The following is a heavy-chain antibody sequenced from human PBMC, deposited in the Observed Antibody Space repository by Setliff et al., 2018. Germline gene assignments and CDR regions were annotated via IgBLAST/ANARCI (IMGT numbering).Heavy chain of an antibody. V-gene: IGHV1-18*01. CDR1: GSPFNTYD. Sequence: GASVKVSCKASGSPFNTYDINWVRQAPGQGLEWLGRIDLYNARTTYAEKMETKVTMTVDTSSNIGYMELRSLTSDDTGIYFCAMSSWPGRPNDFDLRGQGTEVTVSS. J-gene: IGHJ3*01. D-gene: IGHD6-6*01. CDR3: AMSSWPGRPNDFDL. CDR2: IDLYNART.